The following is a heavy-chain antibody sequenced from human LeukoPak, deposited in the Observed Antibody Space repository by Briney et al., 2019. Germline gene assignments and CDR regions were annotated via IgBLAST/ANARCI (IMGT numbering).Heavy chain of an antibody. CDR3: ARDDYGGNRLRY. CDR2: IYYSGST. D-gene: IGHD4-23*01. V-gene: IGHV4-59*01. CDR1: GGSISSYY. J-gene: IGHJ4*02. Sequence: SETLSLTCTVSGGSISSYYWSWIRQPPGKGLEWIGYIYYSGSTNYNPSLKSRVTISVDTSKNQFSLKLSSVTAADTAVYYCARDDYGGNRLRYWGQGTLVTVSS.